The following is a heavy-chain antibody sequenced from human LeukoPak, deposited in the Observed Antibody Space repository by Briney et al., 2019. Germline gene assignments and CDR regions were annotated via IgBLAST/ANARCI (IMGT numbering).Heavy chain of an antibody. J-gene: IGHJ4*02. CDR3: AGDWEAGDDY. D-gene: IGHD7-27*01. Sequence: GGSLRLSCTASGFTFGDYAMSWVRQAPGKGLEWVANIKQDGSEKYYVDSVKGRFTVSRDNAKNSLYLQMSSLRAEDTAVYYCAGDWEAGDDYWGQGTLVTVSS. CDR2: IKQDGSEK. V-gene: IGHV3-7*01. CDR1: GFTFGDYA.